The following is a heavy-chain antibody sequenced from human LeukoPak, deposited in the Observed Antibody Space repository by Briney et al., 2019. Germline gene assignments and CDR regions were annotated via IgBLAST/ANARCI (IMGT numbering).Heavy chain of an antibody. V-gene: IGHV1-2*02. D-gene: IGHD3-22*01. Sequence: ASVKVSCKASGYTFTGYYMHWVRQAPGQGLEWMGWINPNSGGTNYAQKFQGRATMTRDTSISTAYMELSRLRSDDTAVYYCARLKAFGPYDTYYYDSSGYYFDYWGQGTLVTVSS. CDR1: GYTFTGYY. J-gene: IGHJ4*02. CDR3: ARLKAFGPYDTYYYDSSGYYFDY. CDR2: INPNSGGT.